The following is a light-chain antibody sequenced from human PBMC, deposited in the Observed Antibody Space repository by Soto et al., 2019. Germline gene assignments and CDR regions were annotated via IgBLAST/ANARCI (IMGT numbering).Light chain of an antibody. J-gene: IGLJ3*02. CDR3: SSYAGSNNFVV. V-gene: IGLV2-8*01. CDR2: EVS. Sequence: QSALTQPPSASGSPGQSVTISCTGTSSDVGAYNYVSWYQQHPGKAPKLMMYEVSERPSGVPDRFSGSKSGNTASLTVSGLQAEDEADYYCSSYAGSNNFVVFGGGTKVTVL. CDR1: SSDVGAYNY.